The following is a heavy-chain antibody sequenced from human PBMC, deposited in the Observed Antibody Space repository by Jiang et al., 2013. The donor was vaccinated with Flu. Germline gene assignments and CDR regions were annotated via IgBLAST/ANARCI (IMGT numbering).Heavy chain of an antibody. J-gene: IGHJ6*02. V-gene: IGHV4-61*02. CDR2: IHTSGST. CDR1: GGSMNNNNYY. Sequence: PGLVKPSQTLSLSCTVSGGSMNNNNYYWSWIRQPAGKGLEWIGRIHTSGSTEYNPSLKSRVTISIDRPNNQLSLSLTSVTAADTAVYYCAREVTYRDLYYGMDVWGQGTTGSVSS. D-gene: IGHD2-2*02. CDR3: AREVTYRDLYYGMDV.